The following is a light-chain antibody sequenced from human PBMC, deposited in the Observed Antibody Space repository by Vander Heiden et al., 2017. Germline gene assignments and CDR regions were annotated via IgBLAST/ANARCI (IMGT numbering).Light chain of an antibody. CDR3: QQDDNWPPIT. CDR2: GAS. CDR1: QTVSSN. J-gene: IGKJ5*01. V-gene: IGKV3-15*01. Sequence: EIVMTQSPATLSVSPGERVTLSCRASQTVSSNLAWYQQKPGQAPRLLIYGASTRATGIPASFSGSGYGTEFTLTISSLQSEDFAVYYCQQDDNWPPITFGQGTRLEIK.